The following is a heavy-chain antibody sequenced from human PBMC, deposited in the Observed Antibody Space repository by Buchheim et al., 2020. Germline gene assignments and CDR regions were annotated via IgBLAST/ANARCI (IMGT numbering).Heavy chain of an antibody. Sequence: QVQLQESGPGLVKPSETLSLTCTVSGGSISRYYWSWIRQPPGKGLEWVGYNHYCGSTNYNPPLKSRVTISVDTYKKQVSLTLSSVTAAYTAVYYCARSSDGCSGGSCSYFDYWGQGTL. CDR3: ARSSDGCSGGSCSYFDY. V-gene: IGHV4-59*01. D-gene: IGHD2-15*01. J-gene: IGHJ4*02. CDR2: NHYCGST. CDR1: GGSISRYY.